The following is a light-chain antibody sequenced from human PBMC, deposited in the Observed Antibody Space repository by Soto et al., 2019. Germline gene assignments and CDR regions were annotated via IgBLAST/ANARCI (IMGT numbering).Light chain of an antibody. CDR2: EVS. CDR3: SSYTRSTTLNVL. Sequence: QSVLTQPASVSGPHGQSITISCTGTSSDVGGYKYVSWYQQHPGKVPKLLIYEVSNRPSGVSNRFSGSKSGNTASLTISGLQAEDEAEYYCSSYTRSTTLNVLFGGGTKVTVL. J-gene: IGLJ2*01. V-gene: IGLV2-14*01. CDR1: SSDVGGYKY.